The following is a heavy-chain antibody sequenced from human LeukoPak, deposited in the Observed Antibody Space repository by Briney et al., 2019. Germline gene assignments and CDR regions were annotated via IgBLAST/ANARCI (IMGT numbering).Heavy chain of an antibody. CDR2: IRYDGSNK. Sequence: GGSLRLSCAASRFTFSRYGMHWVRQAPGKGLEWVAFIRYDGSNKHYADSVKGRFTVSRDNSKNTLYLQMNSLRADDTAIYYCARDLGWLHYEDWGQGTLVTVSS. CDR3: ARDLGWLHYED. CDR1: RFTFSRYG. V-gene: IGHV3-30*02. J-gene: IGHJ4*02. D-gene: IGHD5-12*01.